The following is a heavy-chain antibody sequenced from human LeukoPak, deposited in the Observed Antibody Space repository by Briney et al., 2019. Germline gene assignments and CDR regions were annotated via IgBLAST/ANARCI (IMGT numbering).Heavy chain of an antibody. D-gene: IGHD1-1*01. V-gene: IGHV3-7*01. CDR3: AREDLLTSWVYYFDY. Sequence: GGSLRLSCAASGFTFSSYWMSWVRQAPGKGLEWVAKIKQDGSEKYYVDSVKGRFTISRDNAKNSLYLQMNSLRAEDTAVYYCAREDLLTSWVYYFDYWGQGTLVTVSS. J-gene: IGHJ4*02. CDR2: IKQDGSEK. CDR1: GFTFSSYW.